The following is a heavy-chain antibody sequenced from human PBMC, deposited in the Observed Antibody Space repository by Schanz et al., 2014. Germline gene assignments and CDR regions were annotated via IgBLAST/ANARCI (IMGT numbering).Heavy chain of an antibody. CDR1: GFTFNSYS. V-gene: IGHV3-48*01. CDR3: VRLATSRSRLDTALDI. CDR2: ISSTSSSK. J-gene: IGHJ3*02. D-gene: IGHD2-2*01. Sequence: EVHLVESGGGLGQRGGSLIVSCEGSGFTFNSYSMNWVRQAPGKGLEWISYISSTSSSKDYADSVKGRFSISRDVSKSTVYMHMTSLRPEDTAVYFCVRLATSRSRLDTALDIWGQGTLVTVSS.